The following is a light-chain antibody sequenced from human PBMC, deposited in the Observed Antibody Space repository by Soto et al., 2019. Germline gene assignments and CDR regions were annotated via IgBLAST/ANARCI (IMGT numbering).Light chain of an antibody. CDR2: DTS. CDR3: QQRSSWPL. Sequence: EIALTQSPGTLSLSPGERATLSCRASQSFNSIYLAWYQQKPGQAPRLLIYDTSKRAAGIPARFSGSGSGTDFTLTISSLEPEDFAVYYCQQRSSWPLFGGGTKVDIK. CDR1: QSFNSIY. V-gene: IGKV3D-20*02. J-gene: IGKJ4*01.